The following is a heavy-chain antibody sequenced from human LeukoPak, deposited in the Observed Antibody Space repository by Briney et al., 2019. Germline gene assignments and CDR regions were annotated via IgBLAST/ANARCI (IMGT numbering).Heavy chain of an antibody. V-gene: IGHV3-21*01. J-gene: IGHJ6*02. CDR3: ARDFQYPHTPYGMDV. CDR1: GFTFSSYS. CDR2: ISSSSYI. Sequence: GGSLRLSCAASGFTFSSYSMNWVRQAPGKGLEWVSSISSSSYIYYADSVKGRFTMSRDNAKNSLYLQMNSLRAEDTAVYYCARDFQYPHTPYGMDVWGQGTTVTVSS. D-gene: IGHD2-2*02.